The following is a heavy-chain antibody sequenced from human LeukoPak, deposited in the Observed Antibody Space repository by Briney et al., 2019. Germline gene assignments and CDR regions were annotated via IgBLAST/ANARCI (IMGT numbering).Heavy chain of an antibody. J-gene: IGHJ4*02. CDR3: ARDGPTAAPFDY. Sequence: ASVKVSCKASGYRFTSYDMHWVRQAPGQGLEWMGIINPSGGSTSYAQRFQGRVAMTRDTSTTTVYMEVNSLTSEDAAVYFCARDGPTAAPFDYWGQGTLVTVSS. D-gene: IGHD2-2*01. V-gene: IGHV1-46*01. CDR2: INPSGGST. CDR1: GYRFTSYD.